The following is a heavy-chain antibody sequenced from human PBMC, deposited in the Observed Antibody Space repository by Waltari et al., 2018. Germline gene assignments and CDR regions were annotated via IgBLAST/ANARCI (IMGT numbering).Heavy chain of an antibody. CDR3: ARDDVDSSAFGGF. Sequence: QLVRSGAEVKKPGASVKVSCKGSGYIFSNYGVTWVRQAPGQGLEWMGWISGYNGDAKYEEKFEGRVTMTRDTSTSTAYMEIRGLRSDDTAVYFCARDDVDSSAFGGFWGQGTQVTVSS. D-gene: IGHD3-16*01. V-gene: IGHV1-18*01. CDR2: ISGYNGDA. CDR1: GYIFSNYG. J-gene: IGHJ4*02.